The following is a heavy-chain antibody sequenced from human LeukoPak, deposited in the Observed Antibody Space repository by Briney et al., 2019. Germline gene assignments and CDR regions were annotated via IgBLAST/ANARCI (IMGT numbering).Heavy chain of an antibody. CDR1: GRSISSYY. Sequence: SETLSLTCTVSGRSISSYYWSWIRQPPGKGLEWIGYVYYSGSTNYNPSLKSRVTISLDTSKNQFSLRLSSLTAADTAMYYCARDNGYPTGFDYWGQGTLVTVSS. J-gene: IGHJ4*02. CDR2: VYYSGST. CDR3: ARDNGYPTGFDY. V-gene: IGHV4-59*01. D-gene: IGHD5-24*01.